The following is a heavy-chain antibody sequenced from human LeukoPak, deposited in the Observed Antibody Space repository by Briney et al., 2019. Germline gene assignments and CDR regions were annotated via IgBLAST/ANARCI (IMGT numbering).Heavy chain of an antibody. Sequence: GGSLRLSCAASGFTFSSYSMTWVRQAPGKGLEWVSSISSGGGNTYYADSVKGRFTISRDNAKNTMYLQMNRLRAEDTAVYYCAKDRPTWPIDYWGQGTLVTVSS. V-gene: IGHV3-23*01. D-gene: IGHD5-12*01. CDR1: GFTFSSYS. CDR2: ISSGGGNT. J-gene: IGHJ4*02. CDR3: AKDRPTWPIDY.